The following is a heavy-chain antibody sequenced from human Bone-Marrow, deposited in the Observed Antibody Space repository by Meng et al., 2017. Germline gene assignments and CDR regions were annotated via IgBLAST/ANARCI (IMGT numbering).Heavy chain of an antibody. J-gene: IGHJ4*02. V-gene: IGHV3-74*03. CDR3: ARDADGVIFDH. D-gene: IGHD2/OR15-2a*01. CDR1: GFTFSSYN. Sequence: GESLKISCAASGFTFSSYNMHWVRQTPGEGLVWVSRINTDASITTYADSVKGRFTISRDDAKNTVYLQMNSLRAEDTAVYYCARDADGVIFDHWGQGALVTVSS. CDR2: INTDASIT.